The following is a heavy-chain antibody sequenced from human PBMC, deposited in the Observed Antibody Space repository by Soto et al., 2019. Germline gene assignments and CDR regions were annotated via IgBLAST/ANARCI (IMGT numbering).Heavy chain of an antibody. CDR2: ISGSGGST. Sequence: GGSLRLSCAASGFTFSSYAMSWVRQAPGKGLEWVSAISGSGGSTYYADSVKGRFTISRDNSKNTLYLQMNSLRAEDTAVYYCAKDHFLSWHEYSGYDSAFDPWGQGTLVTVSS. CDR3: AKDHFLSWHEYSGYDSAFDP. J-gene: IGHJ5*02. CDR1: GFTFSSYA. V-gene: IGHV3-23*01. D-gene: IGHD5-12*01.